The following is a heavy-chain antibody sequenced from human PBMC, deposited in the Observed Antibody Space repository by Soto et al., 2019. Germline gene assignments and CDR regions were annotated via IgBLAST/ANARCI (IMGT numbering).Heavy chain of an antibody. V-gene: IGHV4-4*07. Sequence: SETLSLTCTVSGGYISSYYWSWIRPPAGKGLEWIGRIYTSGSTNYNPSLKSRVTMSVDTSKNQFSLKLSSVTAADTAVYYCARGGYCSSTSCYTDYYYYGMDVWGQGTTVTVSS. CDR1: GGYISSYY. CDR3: ARGGYCSSTSCYTDYYYYGMDV. D-gene: IGHD2-2*02. CDR2: IYTSGST. J-gene: IGHJ6*02.